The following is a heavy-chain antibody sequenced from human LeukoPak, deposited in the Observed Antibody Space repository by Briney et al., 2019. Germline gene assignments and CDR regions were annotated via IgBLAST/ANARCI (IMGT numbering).Heavy chain of an antibody. CDR3: AREFDYYDSSGYFDY. Sequence: PGGSLRLSCAASGFTFSSYWMSWVRQAPGKGLERVANIKQDGSGKYYVDSVKGRFTISRDNAKNSLYLQMNSLRAEDTAVYYCAREFDYYDSSGYFDYWGQGTLVTVSS. CDR2: IKQDGSGK. CDR1: GFTFSSYW. V-gene: IGHV3-7*01. D-gene: IGHD3-22*01. J-gene: IGHJ4*02.